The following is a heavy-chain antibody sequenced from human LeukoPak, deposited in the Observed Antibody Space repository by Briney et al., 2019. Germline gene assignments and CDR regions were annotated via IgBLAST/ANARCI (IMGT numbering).Heavy chain of an antibody. CDR3: ARSSYGQNRYYYDSSGQLDY. CDR2: IIPIFGTA. D-gene: IGHD3-22*01. CDR1: GGTFSSYA. J-gene: IGHJ4*02. Sequence: SVKVSCKASGGTFSSYAISWVRQAPGQGLEWMGGIIPIFGTANYAQKFQGRVTITADESTSTAYMELSSLRSEDTAVYYCARSSYGQNRYYYDSSGQLDYWGQGTLVTVSS. V-gene: IGHV1-69*13.